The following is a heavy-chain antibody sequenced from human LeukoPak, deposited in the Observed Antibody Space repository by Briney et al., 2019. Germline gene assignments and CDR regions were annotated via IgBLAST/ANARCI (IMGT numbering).Heavy chain of an antibody. V-gene: IGHV6-1*01. J-gene: IGHJ5*02. CDR3: GRWSHGSGGFDP. D-gene: IGHD3-10*01. Sequence: RSQTLSLTCAISGDSVSSNSAACSSIRQSPSRGLEWLGRTHYRSKWCTDYAVSVRSRITINPDTSKNQFSLQLNSAIPEDTAVYYWGRWSHGSGGFDPWGQGTLVTVS. CDR1: GDSVSSNSAA. CDR2: THYRSKWCT.